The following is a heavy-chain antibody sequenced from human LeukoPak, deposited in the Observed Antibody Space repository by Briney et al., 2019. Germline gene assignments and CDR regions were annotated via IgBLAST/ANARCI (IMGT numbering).Heavy chain of an antibody. V-gene: IGHV1-2*02. CDR3: ARGVDTAMITSLVY. CDR1: GYTFTGYY. J-gene: IGHJ4*02. D-gene: IGHD5-18*01. Sequence: ASVKVSCKASGYTFTGYYMHWVRQAPGQGLEWMGWINPNSGGTNYAQRFQGRVTMTRDTSISTAYMELSRLRSDDTAVYYCARGVDTAMITSLVYWGQGTLVTVSS. CDR2: INPNSGGT.